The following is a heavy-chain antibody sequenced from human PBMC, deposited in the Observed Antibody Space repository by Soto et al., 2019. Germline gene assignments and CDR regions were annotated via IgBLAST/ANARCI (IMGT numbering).Heavy chain of an antibody. CDR2: IYADDSDT. D-gene: IGHD3-10*01. CDR1: GYSFTAYW. CDR3: ARIISPFDSGNYYKGDLLHYNGLDV. J-gene: IGHJ6*02. Sequence: PGESLKISCKGFGYSFTAYWIGWVRQMPGKGLEWMGVIYADDSDTRYNPSFQGQVSISADKSITTAYLQWSSLKASDSAMYYCARIISPFDSGNYYKGDLLHYNGLDVWGQGTKVTVSS. V-gene: IGHV5-51*01.